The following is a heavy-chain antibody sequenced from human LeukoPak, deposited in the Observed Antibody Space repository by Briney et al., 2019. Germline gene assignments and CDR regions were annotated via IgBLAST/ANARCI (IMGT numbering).Heavy chain of an antibody. CDR1: GFTFSTYA. D-gene: IGHD3-22*01. Sequence: GGSLRLSCAASGFTFSTYAMSWVRQAPGRGLQWVSAISGSGGVTYYADSVKGRSTISRDNSKNTLYLQMNSLRAEDTAVYYCAKGTMDGGQYYYDSSGGQGTLVTVSS. V-gene: IGHV3-23*01. J-gene: IGHJ4*02. CDR3: AKGTMDGGQYYYDSS. CDR2: ISGSGGVT.